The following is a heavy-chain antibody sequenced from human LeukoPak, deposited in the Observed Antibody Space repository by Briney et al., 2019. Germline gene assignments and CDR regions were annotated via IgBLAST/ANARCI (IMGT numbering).Heavy chain of an antibody. J-gene: IGHJ6*02. D-gene: IGHD3-3*01. CDR2: ISWNSGSV. CDR1: GFTFDDYA. Sequence: PGRSLRLSCAASGFTFDDYAMHWVRQAPGKGLEWVSGISWNSGSVGYADSVKGRFTISRDNAKNSLYLQMNNLRAEDTALYYCAKEPGPTITNFGVVPPPRAGMDVWGQGTTVTVSS. CDR3: AKEPGPTITNFGVVPPPRAGMDV. V-gene: IGHV3-9*01.